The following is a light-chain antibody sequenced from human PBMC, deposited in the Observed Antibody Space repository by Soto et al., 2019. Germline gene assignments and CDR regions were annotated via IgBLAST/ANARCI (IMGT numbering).Light chain of an antibody. CDR1: QSISSW. V-gene: IGKV1-5*01. Sequence: DIQTSHSPSTLSASLWARGTNTCRASQSISSWLAWYQQKPGKAPKLLIYDASSLESGVPSRFSGSGSGTEFTLTISSLQPDDFATYYCQQYNSYWTFGQGTKVDIK. CDR3: QQYNSYWT. J-gene: IGKJ1*01. CDR2: DAS.